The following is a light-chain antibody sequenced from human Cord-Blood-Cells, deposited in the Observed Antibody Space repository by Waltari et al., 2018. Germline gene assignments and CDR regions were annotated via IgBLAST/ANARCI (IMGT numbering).Light chain of an antibody. CDR2: AAS. CDR1: QGISNY. J-gene: IGKJ1*01. CDR3: QKYNSAPWT. Sequence: DIQMTQSPSSLSASVGDRVTITCRASQGISNYLAWYQQKPGKVPKLRVYAASTLQSGVPSRFSGRGSGTDFTLTISSLQPEDVATYYCQKYNSAPWTFGQGTKVEIK. V-gene: IGKV1-27*01.